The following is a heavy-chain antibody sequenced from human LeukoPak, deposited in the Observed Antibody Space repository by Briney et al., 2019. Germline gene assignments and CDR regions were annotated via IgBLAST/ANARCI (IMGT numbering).Heavy chain of an antibody. Sequence: SQTLSLTRALSGYSITSGYYWGWIRQPPGKGPESTGSIYHSGSTYFNPSIKSRTTLSVDTSKNQFSLKLSSVTAADTAVYYYASCSGGRCRRGTRYYYYMDVWGKGTTVTVSS. CDR3: ASCSGGRCRRGTRYYYYMDV. CDR1: GYSITSGYY. D-gene: IGHD2-15*01. CDR2: IYHSGST. J-gene: IGHJ6*03. V-gene: IGHV4-38-2*01.